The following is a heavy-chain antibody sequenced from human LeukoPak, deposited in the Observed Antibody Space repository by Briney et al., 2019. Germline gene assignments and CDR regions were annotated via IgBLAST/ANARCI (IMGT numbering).Heavy chain of an antibody. Sequence: PGGSLRLSCAASGFTFDDYGMSWVRRAPGKGLEWVSGINWNGGSTGYADSVKGRFTISRDNAKNSLYLQMNSLRAEDTALYYCARVLRYCSGGNCYSGGLGYMDVWGKGTTVTISS. J-gene: IGHJ6*03. CDR3: ARVLRYCSGGNCYSGGLGYMDV. V-gene: IGHV3-20*04. D-gene: IGHD2-15*01. CDR1: GFTFDDYG. CDR2: INWNGGST.